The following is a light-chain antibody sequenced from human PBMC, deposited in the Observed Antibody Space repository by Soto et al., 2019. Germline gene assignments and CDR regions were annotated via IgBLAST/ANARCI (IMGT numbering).Light chain of an antibody. CDR2: DAS. V-gene: IGKV1-5*01. CDR3: QQNQSYWP. CDR1: QSVSSW. J-gene: IGKJ4*02. Sequence: DIQMTHSPSTLSASVGDRVIITCRASQSVSSWLAWYQQKPGKVPNLLIYDASNLERGVPSRFSGSGSGNEFTLTISSLQPDDFATHYGQQNQSYWPLGCGPKV.